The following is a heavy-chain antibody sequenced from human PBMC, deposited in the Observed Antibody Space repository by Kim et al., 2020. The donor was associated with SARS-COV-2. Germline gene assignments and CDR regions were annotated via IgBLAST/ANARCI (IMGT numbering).Heavy chain of an antibody. Sequence: GGSLRLSCAASGFTFSSYGMHWVRQAPGKGLEWVAVIWYDGSNKYYADSVKGRFTISRDNSKNTLYLQMNSLRAEDTAVYYCARDRTLHLGDYYGRDVWGQGTTVTVSS. J-gene: IGHJ6*02. CDR2: IWYDGSNK. CDR3: ARDRTLHLGDYYGRDV. V-gene: IGHV3-33*01. CDR1: GFTFSSYG. D-gene: IGHD3-16*01.